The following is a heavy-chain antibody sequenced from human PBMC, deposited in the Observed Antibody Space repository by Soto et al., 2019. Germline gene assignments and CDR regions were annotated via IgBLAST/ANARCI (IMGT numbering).Heavy chain of an antibody. CDR1: GYTFIRYG. CDR3: ARGGYYDNNWVKLRPYGLDV. CDR2: ISPYDDST. J-gene: IGHJ6*02. V-gene: IGHV1-18*01. D-gene: IGHD3-16*01. Sequence: QVKLVQSAGEMKNPGASVQVSCKASGYTFIRYGITWVRQAPGQGFEWMGWISPYDDSTIYAQKLQGRVTMTADTYTRIVNLTLRSLKSDDTAVYYCARGGYYDNNWVKLRPYGLDVWGQGTSVTVSS.